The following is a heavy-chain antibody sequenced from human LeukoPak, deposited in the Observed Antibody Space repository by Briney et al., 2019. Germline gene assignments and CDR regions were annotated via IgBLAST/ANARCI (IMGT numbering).Heavy chain of an antibody. CDR2: ISYDGSNK. J-gene: IGHJ4*02. V-gene: IGHV3-30*04. D-gene: IGHD3-10*01. CDR1: GFTFSSYA. Sequence: PGGSLRLSCAASGFTFSSYAMHWVRQAPGKGLEWVAVISYDGSNKYYADSVKGRFTISRDNSKNTLYLQMNSLRAEDTAVYYCARAPGSYYLPLDYWGQGTLVTVSS. CDR3: ARAPGSYYLPLDY.